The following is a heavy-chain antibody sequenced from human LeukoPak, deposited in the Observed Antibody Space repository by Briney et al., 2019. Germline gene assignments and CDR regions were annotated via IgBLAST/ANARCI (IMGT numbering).Heavy chain of an antibody. J-gene: IGHJ4*02. CDR1: GGSISSGGYY. CDR2: IYYGEST. D-gene: IGHD6-19*01. CDR3: ARLAGDRSPDY. Sequence: SETLSPTCPVSGGSISSGGYYWSWIRQHRGNGLEWIGYIYYGESTYYNPSLKSRVTISVDTSKNQCSLKLSSATAADTAVYYCARLAGDRSPDYWGQGTLVTVSS. V-gene: IGHV4-31*03.